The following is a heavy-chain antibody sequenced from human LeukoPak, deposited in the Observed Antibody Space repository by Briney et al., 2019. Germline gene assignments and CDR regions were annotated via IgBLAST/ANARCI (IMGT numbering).Heavy chain of an antibody. V-gene: IGHV4-4*02. CDR3: ARYVKSGYDTPGFVY. Sequence: KPSGTLSLTCAVSGGSISSSNWWSWVRQPPGKGLEWIGRFSTSGSTDYNPFIKSRVTMSVDTSTNQFSLKLSSVTAAEKAVYYCARYVKSGYDTPGFVYWGQGTLVTVSS. D-gene: IGHD5-12*01. J-gene: IGHJ4*02. CDR1: GGSISSSNW. CDR2: FSTSGST.